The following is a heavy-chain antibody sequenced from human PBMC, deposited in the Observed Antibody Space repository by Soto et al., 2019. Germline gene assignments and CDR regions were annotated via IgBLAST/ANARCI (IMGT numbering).Heavy chain of an antibody. CDR1: ESIFRGYG. V-gene: IGHV3-33*01. J-gene: IGHJ4*02. D-gene: IGHD3-16*01. CDR2: IRFDGSNI. Sequence: PGGSLRVSCAAPESIFRGYGMHWGRQAPCKGLEWVAIIRFDGSNINYADAVMGRFTISRDNSKNMLYLEMNSLRVEDTALYYCARDGIGSVAFWGYLDYWGQGTRVTVPS. CDR3: ARDGIGSVAFWGYLDY.